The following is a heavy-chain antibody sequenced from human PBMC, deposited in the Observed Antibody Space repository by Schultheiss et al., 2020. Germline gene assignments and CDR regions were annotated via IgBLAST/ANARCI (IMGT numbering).Heavy chain of an antibody. D-gene: IGHD3-10*01. CDR3: ASGSGSYYNVH. Sequence: GGSLRLSCAASGFTFSDHYMSWIRQAPGKGLEWVAVISYDGSNKYYADSVKGRFTISRDNSKNTLYLQMNSLRAGDTAVYYCASGSGSYYNVHWGQGTLVTVSS. J-gene: IGHJ4*02. V-gene: IGHV3-30*03. CDR1: GFTFSDHY. CDR2: ISYDGSNK.